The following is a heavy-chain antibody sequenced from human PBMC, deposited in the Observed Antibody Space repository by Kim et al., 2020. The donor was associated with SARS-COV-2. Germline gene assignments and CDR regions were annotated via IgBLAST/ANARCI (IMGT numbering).Heavy chain of an antibody. CDR2: IYSGGST. Sequence: GGSLRLSCAASGFTVSSNYMSWVRQAPGKGLEWVSVIYSGGSTYYADSVKGRFTISRDNSKNTLYLQMNSLRAEDTAVYYCARRAMVRGVIMDYWGQGTLVTVSS. V-gene: IGHV3-53*01. CDR1: GFTVSSNY. CDR3: ARRAMVRGVIMDY. J-gene: IGHJ4*02. D-gene: IGHD3-10*01.